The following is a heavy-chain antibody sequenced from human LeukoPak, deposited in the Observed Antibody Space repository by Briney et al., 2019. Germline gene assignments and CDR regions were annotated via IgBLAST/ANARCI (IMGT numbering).Heavy chain of an antibody. CDR2: INHNRGVT. V-gene: IGHV1-2*02. D-gene: IGHD6-19*01. Sequence: ASVKVSFKDSVYTLTGCYMHWLRPAAGQELEWMGWINHNRGVTNYAQKLQGRVTMTRHPSISTAYMELSRLRSDDTAVYYCARDLDSSGWYYGMDVWGQGTTVTVSS. CDR3: ARDLDSSGWYYGMDV. J-gene: IGHJ6*02. CDR1: VYTLTGCY.